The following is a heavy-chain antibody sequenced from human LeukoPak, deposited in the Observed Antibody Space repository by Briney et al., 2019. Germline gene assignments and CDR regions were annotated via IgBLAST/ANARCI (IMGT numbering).Heavy chain of an antibody. Sequence: GGSLRLSCAASGFTFSSYWMSWVRQAPGKGLEWVANIKQDGSEKYYVDSVKGRFTISRDNAKNSLYLQMNSLRAEDTAVYYCARDYSYYDILTGYYLDYWGQGTLVTVSS. V-gene: IGHV3-7*01. CDR2: IKQDGSEK. D-gene: IGHD3-9*01. CDR1: GFTFSSYW. CDR3: ARDYSYYDILTGYYLDY. J-gene: IGHJ4*02.